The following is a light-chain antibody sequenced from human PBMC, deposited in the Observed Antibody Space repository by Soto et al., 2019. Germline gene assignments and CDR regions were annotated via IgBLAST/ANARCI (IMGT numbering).Light chain of an antibody. J-gene: IGKJ3*01. CDR2: AAS. CDR3: QEYYSPPFT. CDR1: QGISNS. V-gene: IGKV1-27*01. Sequence: DIQMTQSPSSLSASVGDRVTITCRASQGISNSLAWYQHRPGKVPALLIYAASTLHSGVPSRFSGSGSGTDFTLTLSSLQPEDVATYYCQEYYSPPFTFGPGTKVNFK.